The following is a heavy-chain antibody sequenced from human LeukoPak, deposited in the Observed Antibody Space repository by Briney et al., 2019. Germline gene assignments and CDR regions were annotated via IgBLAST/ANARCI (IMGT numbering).Heavy chain of an antibody. V-gene: IGHV3-9*01. CDR1: GFTFDDYA. CDR3: AKDISMYYYDSSGYYDY. J-gene: IGHJ4*02. Sequence: PGGSLRLSCAASGFTFDDYAMHWVRQAPGKGLEWVSGISWNSGSIGYADSVKGRFTISRDNAKNSLYLQMNSLRAEDTASYYCAKDISMYYYDSSGYYDYWGQGTLVTVSS. D-gene: IGHD3-22*01. CDR2: ISWNSGSI.